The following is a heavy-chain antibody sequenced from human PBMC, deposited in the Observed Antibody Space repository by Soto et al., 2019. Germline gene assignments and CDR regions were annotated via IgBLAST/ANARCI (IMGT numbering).Heavy chain of an antibody. D-gene: IGHD4-17*01. CDR1: GYTFTSYA. V-gene: IGHV1-3*01. CDR2: INPGNGNT. CDR3: ARGASSVTTFYFDL. J-gene: IGHJ2*01. Sequence: QVQVVQSGAEVKKPGASVKVSCKASGYTFTSYAMHWVRQAPGQSLQWMGWINPGNGNTRYSQKFQGRVTITRDTSASTAYMELGSLRSEDTAVYYGARGASSVTTFYFDLWGRGTLVTVSS.